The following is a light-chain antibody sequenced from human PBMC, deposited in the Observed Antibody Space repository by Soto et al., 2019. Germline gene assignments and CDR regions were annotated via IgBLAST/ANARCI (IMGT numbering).Light chain of an antibody. CDR2: ATS. V-gene: IGKV1-39*01. J-gene: IGKJ1*01. CDR1: QTVSTY. Sequence: DTQMTQSPSSLSASVGDRISITCRASQTVSTYLNWYQQKAGQAPTLLISATSTLQSGVPSRFSGSGSGTEFTLTITSLQPEDFATYYCHQTYTTPRTFGQGTKVAFK. CDR3: HQTYTTPRT.